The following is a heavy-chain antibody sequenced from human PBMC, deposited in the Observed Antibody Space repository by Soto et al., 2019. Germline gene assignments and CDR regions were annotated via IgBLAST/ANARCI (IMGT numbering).Heavy chain of an antibody. Sequence: EVQLLESGGGWVQPGGSLRLSCVGSGFTFSSYDMTWVRQAPGKGLECVSSFSCYGRRDNTYYADSVKCRFTISRDNSRNTVYLQMDNLRVEATAVYYCAKSLYNDNGGTTDPWGQGTLVTVSS. CDR1: GFTFSSYD. V-gene: IGHV3-23*01. J-gene: IGHJ5*02. CDR2: FSCYGRRDNT. D-gene: IGHD1-1*01. CDR3: AKSLYNDNGGTTDP.